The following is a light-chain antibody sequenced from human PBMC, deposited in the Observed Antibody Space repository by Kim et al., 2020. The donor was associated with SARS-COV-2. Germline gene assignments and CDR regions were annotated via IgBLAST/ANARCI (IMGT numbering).Light chain of an antibody. CDR3: QQSYSTPPYT. Sequence: ATVGVRVTITCRASHSISSYLNWYQQNPGKAPKLLIYAAASLQSGVPSRFSGSGSGTDFTLTISSLQPEDFATYYCQQSYSTPPYTFGQGTKLEI. J-gene: IGKJ2*01. CDR2: AAA. CDR1: HSISSY. V-gene: IGKV1-39*01.